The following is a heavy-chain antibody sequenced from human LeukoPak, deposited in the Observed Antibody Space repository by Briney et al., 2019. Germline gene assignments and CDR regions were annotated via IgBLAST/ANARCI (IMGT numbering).Heavy chain of an antibody. V-gene: IGHV3-7*03. D-gene: IGHD3-3*02. J-gene: IGHJ4*02. CDR2: INQDGGEK. Sequence: GGSRRLSCVASGLTLSNFWMTWVRQTPGKGLEWVATINQDGGEKYYVDSVKGRFIISRDNAKNSVYLQMDSLRAEETAVYSCVRGHLWLENWGQGTLVTVSS. CDR1: GLTLSNFW. CDR3: VRGHLWLEN.